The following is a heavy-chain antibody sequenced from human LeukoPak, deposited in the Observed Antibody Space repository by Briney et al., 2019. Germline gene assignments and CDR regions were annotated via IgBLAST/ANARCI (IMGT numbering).Heavy chain of an antibody. J-gene: IGHJ1*01. Sequence: SETLSLTCTVSGGSISSYYWSWVRQPPGKGLEWIGYIYYSGSTKYNPSLKSRGNISVDTSKNQFSLKLSSVTAADTAVYYCAREGEDCSGGSCYTSEYFQHWGQGTLVTVSS. D-gene: IGHD2-15*01. CDR2: IYYSGST. CDR1: GGSISSYY. V-gene: IGHV4-59*01. CDR3: AREGEDCSGGSCYTSEYFQH.